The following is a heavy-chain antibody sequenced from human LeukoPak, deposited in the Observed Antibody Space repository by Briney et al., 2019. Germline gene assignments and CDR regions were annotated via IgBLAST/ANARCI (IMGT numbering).Heavy chain of an antibody. CDR1: GFTFSIYG. D-gene: IGHD1-26*01. V-gene: IGHV3-30*02. CDR3: AVRGIVGATSQDY. CDR2: IRYDGSNK. Sequence: GGSLRLSCSASGFTFSIYGMHWVRQAPGKGLEWVAFIRYDGSNKYYADSVKGRFTISRDNSKNTLYLEVNSLRAEDTAVYYCAVRGIVGATSQDYWGQGTLVTVSS. J-gene: IGHJ4*02.